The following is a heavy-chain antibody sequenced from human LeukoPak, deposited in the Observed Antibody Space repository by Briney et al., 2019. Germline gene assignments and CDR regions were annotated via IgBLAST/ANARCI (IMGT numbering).Heavy chain of an antibody. CDR1: GFTFTNYA. CDR2: ISGSGGTT. J-gene: IGHJ4*02. D-gene: IGHD3-3*01. V-gene: IGHV3-23*01. CDR3: AKHGIFGVVPLFDY. Sequence: GGSLRLSCAASGFTFTNYAMSWVRQAPGKGLEWVSTISGSGGTTYYADSLKGRFTISRDNSKNTLYLQMNSLRAEDTAVYYCAKHGIFGVVPLFDYWGQGTLVTVSS.